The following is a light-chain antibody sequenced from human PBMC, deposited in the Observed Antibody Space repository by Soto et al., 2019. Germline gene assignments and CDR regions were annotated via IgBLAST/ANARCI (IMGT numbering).Light chain of an antibody. V-gene: IGLV2-14*03. CDR3: SSYTSSNTWV. J-gene: IGLJ3*02. Sequence: QSVLTQPASVSGSPGQSIAISCTGTSSDVGGYNYVSWYQQHPGKAPKLMIYDVSNRPSGVSDRSSGSKSGNTASLTISGLQAEDEADYYCSSYTSSNTWVFGGRTKVTVL. CDR2: DVS. CDR1: SSDVGGYNY.